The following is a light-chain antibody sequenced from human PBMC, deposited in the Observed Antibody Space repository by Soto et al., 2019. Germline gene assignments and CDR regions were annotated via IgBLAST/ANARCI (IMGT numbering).Light chain of an antibody. Sequence: QSALTQPASVSGSPGQSITISCTGTSSDVGGYNYVSWYQQYPGKAPKVMIYEVSHRPSGVSNRFSGSKSGNTASLTISGLQAEDEAEYYCSSYTSSIPYVFGTGTKVTVL. CDR1: SSDVGGYNY. J-gene: IGLJ1*01. V-gene: IGLV2-14*01. CDR3: SSYTSSIPYV. CDR2: EVS.